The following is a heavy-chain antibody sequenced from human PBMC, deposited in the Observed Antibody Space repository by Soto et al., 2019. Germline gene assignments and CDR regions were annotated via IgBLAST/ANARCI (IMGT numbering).Heavy chain of an antibody. CDR2: IYYSGST. V-gene: IGHV4-59*01. J-gene: IGHJ6*02. CDR3: ARDYYYYGMDV. CDR1: GGSISSYY. Sequence: SETLSLTCTVSGGSISSYYWSWIRQPPGKGLEWIGYIYYSGSTNYNPSLKSRVTISVDTSKNQFSLKLSSVTAADTAVYYCARDYYYYGMDVWGQGTTVTVSS.